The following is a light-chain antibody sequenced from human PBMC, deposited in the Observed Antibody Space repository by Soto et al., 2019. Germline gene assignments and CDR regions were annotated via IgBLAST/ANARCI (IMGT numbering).Light chain of an antibody. CDR2: GAS. CDR1: QSVSSK. J-gene: IGKJ1*01. V-gene: IGKV3-20*01. Sequence: EIVMTQYPATLSVSPGERVTLSCRASQSVSSKLAWYQQKPGQAPRLLIYGASNRATGIPDRFSGSGSGTDFTLTISRLEPEDFAVYYCQQYGSSGTFGQGTKV. CDR3: QQYGSSGT.